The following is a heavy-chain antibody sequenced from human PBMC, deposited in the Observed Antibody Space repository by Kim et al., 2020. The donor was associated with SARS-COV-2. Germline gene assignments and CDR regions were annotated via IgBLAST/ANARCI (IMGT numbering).Heavy chain of an antibody. CDR2: INRDGSGQ. Sequence: GGSLRLSCSASGFTISSSWMTWVRQAPGTVLEWVGNINRDGSGQNYVGSVRGRFTISRDNTKNSLYLQMESLRAEDTAVYYCTTQNYWGQRTLVTVSS. J-gene: IGHJ4*02. CDR1: GFTISSSW. CDR3: TTQNY. V-gene: IGHV3-7*01.